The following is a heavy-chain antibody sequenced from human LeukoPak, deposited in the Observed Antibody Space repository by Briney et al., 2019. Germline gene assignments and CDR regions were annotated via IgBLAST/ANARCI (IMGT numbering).Heavy chain of an antibody. Sequence: GGSLRLSCAASGFTFSSYSMNWVRQAPGKGLEWVSSISSSSSYIYYADSVKGRFTISRDNAKNSLYLQMNGLRAEDTAVYYCARAYSETYGLGYYYMDVWGKGTTVTISS. V-gene: IGHV3-21*01. J-gene: IGHJ6*03. CDR2: ISSSSSYI. CDR1: GFTFSSYS. D-gene: IGHD1-26*01. CDR3: ARAYSETYGLGYYYMDV.